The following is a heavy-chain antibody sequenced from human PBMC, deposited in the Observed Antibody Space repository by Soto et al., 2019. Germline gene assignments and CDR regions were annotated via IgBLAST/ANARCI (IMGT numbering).Heavy chain of an antibody. D-gene: IGHD3-16*01. CDR3: ARDPALGGPFDY. J-gene: IGHJ4*02. V-gene: IGHV1-18*01. CDR1: GYTFTSYG. CDR2: INAHKGNT. Sequence: QVQLVQSGAEVKKPGASVKVSCKASGYTFTSYGISWVRQAPGQGLEWMGWINAHKGNTKYAQKVQGRVTMTTDTSTSTAYMELRSLRSDDTAVYYCARDPALGGPFDYWGQGTLVTVSS.